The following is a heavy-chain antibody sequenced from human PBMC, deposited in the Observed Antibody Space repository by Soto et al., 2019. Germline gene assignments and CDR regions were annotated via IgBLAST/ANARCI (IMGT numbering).Heavy chain of an antibody. V-gene: IGHV4-30-4*01. J-gene: IGHJ4*02. CDR1: SGSISSGDYY. CDR2: ISYSGST. CDR3: ASTTVTNFDY. D-gene: IGHD4-17*01. Sequence: SEILSLTCTVSSGSISSGDYYWSWIRQPPGKGLEWIGYISYSGSTYYHPSLKSRVTISVDTSKNQFSLKLSSVTAADTAVYYCASTTVTNFDYWGQGTLVTVSS.